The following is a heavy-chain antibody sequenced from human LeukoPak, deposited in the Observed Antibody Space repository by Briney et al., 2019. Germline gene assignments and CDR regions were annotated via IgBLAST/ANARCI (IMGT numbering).Heavy chain of an antibody. CDR3: ARGSGGPQPIDY. CDR1: GYTFTSYY. CDR2: INPSGGST. D-gene: IGHD3-16*01. V-gene: IGHV1-46*01. J-gene: IGHJ4*02. Sequence: GASVKVSCKASGYTFTSYYMHWVRQAPGQGLEWMGIINPSGGSTSYAQKFQGRVTMTRNTSISTAYMELSSLRSEDTAVYYCARGSGGPQPIDYWGQGTLVTVSS.